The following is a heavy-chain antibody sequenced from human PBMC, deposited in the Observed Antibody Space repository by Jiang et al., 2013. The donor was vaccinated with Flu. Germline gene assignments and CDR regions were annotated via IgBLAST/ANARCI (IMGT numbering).Heavy chain of an antibody. CDR1: GGSISSYY. CDR2: IYYSGST. J-gene: IGHJ4*02. D-gene: IGHD2-2*01. V-gene: IGHV4-59*01. CDR3: ASYLGYCSSTSCPHRYYFDY. Sequence: GPGLVKPSETLSLTCTVSGGSISSYYWSWIRQPPGKGLEWIGYIYYSGSTNYNPSLKSRVTISVDTSKNQFSLKLSSVTAADTAVYYCASYLGYCSSTSCPHRYYFDYWGQGTLATVSS.